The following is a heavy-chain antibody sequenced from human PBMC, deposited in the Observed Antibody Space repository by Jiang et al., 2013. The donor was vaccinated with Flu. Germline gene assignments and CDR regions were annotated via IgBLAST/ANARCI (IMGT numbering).Heavy chain of an antibody. J-gene: IGHJ4*02. V-gene: IGHV1-18*01. D-gene: IGHD6-19*01. CDR3: ARAMYSSGWYVDY. Sequence: PGQGLEWMGWISAYNGNTNYAQKLQGRVTMTTDTSTSTAYMELRSLRSDDTAVYYCARAMYSSGWYVDYWGQGTLVTVSS. CDR2: ISAYNGNT.